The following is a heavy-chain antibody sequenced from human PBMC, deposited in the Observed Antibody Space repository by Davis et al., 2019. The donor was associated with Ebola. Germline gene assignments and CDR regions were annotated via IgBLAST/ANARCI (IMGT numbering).Heavy chain of an antibody. CDR1: GFTFSSYW. J-gene: IGHJ4*02. CDR3: ARDLLGWNIVVVPAAIPMAYFDY. CDR2: IKQDGSEK. D-gene: IGHD2-2*01. V-gene: IGHV3-7*01. Sequence: GESLKISCAASGFTFSSYWMSWVRQAPGKGMEWVANIKQDGSEKYYVDSVKGRFTIPRDNAKNSLYLQMNSLRAEDTAVYYCARDLLGWNIVVVPAAIPMAYFDYWGQGTLVTVSS.